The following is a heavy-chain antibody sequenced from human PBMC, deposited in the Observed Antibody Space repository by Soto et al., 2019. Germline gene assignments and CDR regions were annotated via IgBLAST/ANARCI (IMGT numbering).Heavy chain of an antibody. J-gene: IGHJ4*02. CDR3: ASNSYGYIFYEY. V-gene: IGHV4-30-4*01. Sequence: SETLSLTCTVSGGSISSGDYYWGWIRQPPGRGLEWIGYIYYSGSTYYNPSLKSRVTISVDTSKNQFSLKLSSVTAADTAVYYCASNSYGYIFYEYWGQGTLVTVSS. CDR1: GGSISSGDYY. CDR2: IYYSGST. D-gene: IGHD5-18*01.